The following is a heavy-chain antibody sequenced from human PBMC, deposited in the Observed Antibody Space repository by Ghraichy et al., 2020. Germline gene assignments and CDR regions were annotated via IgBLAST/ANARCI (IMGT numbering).Heavy chain of an antibody. Sequence: SETLSLTCTVSGGSISSSSYYWGWIRQPPGKGLEWIVSIYYSGSTYYNPSLKSRVTISVDTSKNQFSLKLSSVTAADTAVYYCARRLGDYRGLEAAGTYYYYDGMDVWGQGTTVTVSS. CDR3: ARRLGDYRGLEAAGTYYYYDGMDV. CDR2: IYYSGST. J-gene: IGHJ6*02. V-gene: IGHV4-39*01. CDR1: GGSISSSSYY. D-gene: IGHD6-13*01.